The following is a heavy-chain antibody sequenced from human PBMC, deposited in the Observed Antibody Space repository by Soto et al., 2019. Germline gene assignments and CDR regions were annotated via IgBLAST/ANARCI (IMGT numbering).Heavy chain of an antibody. CDR3: ARVPYAPAGIDYGMDV. CDR2: IYHSGST. V-gene: IGHV4-30-2*01. Sequence: SETLSLTCAVSGGSISSGGYSWGWIRQPPGESLEWIGYIYHSGSTYYNPSLKSRVTISVDRSKNQFSLRLSSVTAADTAVYYCARVPYAPAGIDYGMDVWGQGTTVTVSS. J-gene: IGHJ6*02. D-gene: IGHD2-15*01. CDR1: GGSISSGGYS.